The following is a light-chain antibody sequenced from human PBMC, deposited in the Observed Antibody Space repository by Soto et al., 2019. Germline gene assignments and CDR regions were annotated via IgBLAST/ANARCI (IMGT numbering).Light chain of an antibody. CDR3: QQYGSSPIT. CDR2: DAS. CDR1: QSVTTY. J-gene: IGKJ5*01. Sequence: EVVLTQSPATLSLSPWERATLSCRASQSVTTYLAWYQQKPGQAPRLLIYDASTRATGIPARFSGTGSGTDFTLTISRLEPEDFAVYYCQQYGSSPITFGQGTRLEIK. V-gene: IGKV3-20*01.